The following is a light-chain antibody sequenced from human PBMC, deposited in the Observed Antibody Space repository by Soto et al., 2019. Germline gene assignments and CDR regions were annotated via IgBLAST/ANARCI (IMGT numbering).Light chain of an antibody. V-gene: IGKV1-16*02. CDR2: ATS. J-gene: IGKJ4*01. CDR1: QSINNY. Sequence: DMHITQSPSSLDSSVSDRVTITXLATQSINNYLAWFQQKPGKAPKSLIYATSSLQSGVPSKFSGNASGTDFTFTISSLQPEDFATYYCQQYNSYPLTFGGGTKVDIK. CDR3: QQYNSYPLT.